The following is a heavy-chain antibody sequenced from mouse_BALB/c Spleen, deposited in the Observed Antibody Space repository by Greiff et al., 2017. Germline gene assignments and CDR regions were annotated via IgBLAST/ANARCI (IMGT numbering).Heavy chain of an antibody. J-gene: IGHJ3*01. D-gene: IGHD2-4*01. CDR1: GYSITSCYS. CDR2: IHYSGST. Sequence: EVKLQESGPDLVKPSQSLSLTCTVTGYSITSCYSWHWIRQFPGNKLEWMGYIHYSGSTNYNPSLKSRISITRDTSKNQFFLQLNSVTTEDTATYYCARYDYAYWGQGTLVTVSA. V-gene: IGHV3-1*02. CDR3: ARYDYAY.